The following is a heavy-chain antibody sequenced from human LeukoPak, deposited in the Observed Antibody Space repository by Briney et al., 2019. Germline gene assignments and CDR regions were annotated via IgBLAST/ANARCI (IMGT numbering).Heavy chain of an antibody. D-gene: IGHD2-15*01. J-gene: IGHJ4*02. CDR1: GFTFSSYG. Sequence: TGGSLRLSCAASGFTFSSYGMHWVRQAPGKGLAWVTFIRHDGSNKYYADSVKGRFTISRDNSKNTLYLQMNRLRPEDAAVYYCAKAPVTTCRGAFCYPFDYWGLGTLVTVSS. CDR3: AKAPVTTCRGAFCYPFDY. V-gene: IGHV3-30*02. CDR2: IRHDGSNK.